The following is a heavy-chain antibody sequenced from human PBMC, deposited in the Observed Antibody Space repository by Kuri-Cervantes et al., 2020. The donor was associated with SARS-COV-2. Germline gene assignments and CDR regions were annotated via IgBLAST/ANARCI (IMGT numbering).Heavy chain of an antibody. D-gene: IGHD6-19*01. Sequence: LSLTCAASGFTVSSNYMSWARQAPGKGLEWVSVIYSGGSTYYADSVKGRFTISRDNSKNTLYLQMNSLRAEDTAVYYCARVEVAGMSYGMDVWGQGTTVTVSS. CDR1: GFTVSSNY. CDR3: ARVEVAGMSYGMDV. V-gene: IGHV3-66*02. J-gene: IGHJ6*02. CDR2: IYSGGST.